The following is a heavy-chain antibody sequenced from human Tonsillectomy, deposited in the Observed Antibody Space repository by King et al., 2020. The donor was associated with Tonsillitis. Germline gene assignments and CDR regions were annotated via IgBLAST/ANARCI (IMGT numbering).Heavy chain of an antibody. CDR3: AKGRLTARRDAFDI. Sequence: VQLVESGGGLVQPDRSLRLSCAASGFTFDNYAMHWVRQAPGKGLEWVSGISWNSFHMDYAGSVKGRFTISRDNAKNSLYLQMNSLRAEDTALYYCAKGRLTARRDAFDIWGQGTMVTVSS. CDR1: GFTFDNYA. D-gene: IGHD6-6*01. V-gene: IGHV3-9*01. J-gene: IGHJ3*02. CDR2: ISWNSFHM.